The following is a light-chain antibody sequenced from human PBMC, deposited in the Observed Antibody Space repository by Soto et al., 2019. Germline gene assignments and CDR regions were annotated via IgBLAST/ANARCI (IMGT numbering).Light chain of an antibody. Sequence: EIVMTQSPVTLSVSPGERATLSCRASQSVNSNLAWYQQKPGQAPRLLIYVASTRATDIPARFSGSGSGTEVTLTISSLQSEDFAVYYCQQYNRWPLTFGGGTKVEIK. CDR1: QSVNSN. CDR2: VAS. V-gene: IGKV3-15*01. J-gene: IGKJ4*01. CDR3: QQYNRWPLT.